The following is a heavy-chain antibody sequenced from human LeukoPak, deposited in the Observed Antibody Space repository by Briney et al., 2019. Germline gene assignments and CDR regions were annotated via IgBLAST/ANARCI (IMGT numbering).Heavy chain of an antibody. D-gene: IGHD3-10*01. CDR3: TRDPYYGSGPYYFDY. CDR2: IRSKAYGGTT. J-gene: IGHJ4*02. V-gene: IGHV3-49*04. CDR1: GFTFGDYA. Sequence: GGSLRLSCTASGFTFGDYAMSWVCQAPGKGLEWVGFIRSKAYGGTTEYAASVKGRFTISRDDSKSIAYLQMNSLKTEDTAVYYCTRDPYYGSGPYYFDYWGQGTLVTVSS.